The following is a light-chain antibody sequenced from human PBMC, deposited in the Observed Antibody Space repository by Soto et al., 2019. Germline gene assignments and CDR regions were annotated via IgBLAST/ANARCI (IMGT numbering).Light chain of an antibody. J-gene: IGLJ2*01. Sequence: QSVLTQPPSASGSPGQSVTISCSGINFDVEDRYISWYQQRPGQAPKLMIYAVNQRPSGVPDRFSGSRSGNTASLIVSGLQTEDEGAYYCSSYAGPSFVVFGGGTQLTVL. CDR3: SSYAGPSFVV. CDR2: AVN. V-gene: IGLV2-8*01. CDR1: NFDVEDRY.